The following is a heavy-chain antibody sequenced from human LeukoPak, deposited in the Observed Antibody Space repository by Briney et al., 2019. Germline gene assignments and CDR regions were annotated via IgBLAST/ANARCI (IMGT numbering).Heavy chain of an antibody. D-gene: IGHD3-3*02. J-gene: IGHJ5*01. CDR2: IYYSGNT. V-gene: IGHV4-39*01. Sequence: SETLSLTCTVSGGSMSSSSYYWGWIRQPPGKGLEWIGSIYYSGNTYYNPSLKSRVTISVDTSKNQFYMKLSSVTAADTAVYHCARHIQVAFRVSRLGWFDSWGQGTLVTVSS. CDR3: ARHIQVAFRVSRLGWFDS. CDR1: GGSMSSSSYY.